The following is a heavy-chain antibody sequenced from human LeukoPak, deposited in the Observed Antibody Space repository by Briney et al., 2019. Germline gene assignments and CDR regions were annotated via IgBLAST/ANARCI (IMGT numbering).Heavy chain of an antibody. CDR3: ARDSGDYVPFDY. CDR1: GYSFTGYY. CDR2: INPITGGT. V-gene: IGHV1-2*02. J-gene: IGHJ4*02. Sequence: ASVKVSRKASGYSFTGYYMHWVRQAPGQGLEWMGWINPITGGTSYAQKLQGRVTMTGDTSISTAYMELSRLRCDDTAVYFCARDSGDYVPFDYWGQGTLVTVSS. D-gene: IGHD4-17*01.